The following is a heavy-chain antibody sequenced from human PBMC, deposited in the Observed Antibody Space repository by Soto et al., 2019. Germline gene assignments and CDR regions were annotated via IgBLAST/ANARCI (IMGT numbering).Heavy chain of an antibody. CDR2: ITVVTGNT. D-gene: IGHD2-21*01. CDR3: VRDRDLGGDMAHGDL. Sequence: EMQLVASGGGLVQPGGSLRLSCEASGFSMSGYSMCWVRQSAGKGLEWLAYITVVTGNTRYADSVKGRFTISADRGRNSVFLQLNSLRDEDTAVYYCVRDRDLGGDMAHGDLWGQGSLVTVSS. CDR1: GFSMSGYS. J-gene: IGHJ4*01. V-gene: IGHV3-48*02.